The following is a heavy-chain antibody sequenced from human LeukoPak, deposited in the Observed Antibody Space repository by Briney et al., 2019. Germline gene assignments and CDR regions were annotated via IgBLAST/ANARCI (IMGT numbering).Heavy chain of an antibody. V-gene: IGHV3-30*02. D-gene: IGHD3-9*01. CDR1: GFTFSSYG. CDR3: ATYYDILTGYRRGGASYYMDV. J-gene: IGHJ6*03. CDR2: IRYDGSNK. Sequence: PGGSLRLSCAASGFTFSSYGMHWARQAPGKGLEWVAFIRYDGSNKYYADSVKGRFTISRDNSKNTLYLQMNSLRAEDTAVYYCATYYDILTGYRRGGASYYMDVWGKGTTVTISS.